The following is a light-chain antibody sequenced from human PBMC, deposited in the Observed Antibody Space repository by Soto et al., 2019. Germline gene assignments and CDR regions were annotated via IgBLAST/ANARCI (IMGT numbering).Light chain of an antibody. V-gene: IGKV3D-15*01. J-gene: IGKJ1*01. CDR1: QTVTTR. CDR2: GAS. Sequence: VMTQSPATLSVCPWERDRFCCRASQTVTTRLAWYQHKSGQAPTLLMYGASNRASGVPVRFSGSGSGTEFTLTISSLQSEDFAVYYCQHYNNWPPWTFGQGSKADI. CDR3: QHYNNWPPWT.